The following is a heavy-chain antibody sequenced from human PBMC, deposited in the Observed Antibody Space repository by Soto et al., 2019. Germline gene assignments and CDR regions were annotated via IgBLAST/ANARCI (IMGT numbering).Heavy chain of an antibody. J-gene: IGHJ4*02. Sequence: QVQLVESGGGLVXXGGSXXXXXAASGFTFSDYYMSWIRQAPGKGLEWVSYISSSGSTIYYADAVKGRFTISRDNAKNSLYLQMNSLRAEDTAVYYCARMAPPIDYWGQGTLVTVSS. D-gene: IGHD5-12*01. CDR3: ARMAPPIDY. CDR2: ISSSGSTI. V-gene: IGHV3-11*01. CDR1: GFTFSDYY.